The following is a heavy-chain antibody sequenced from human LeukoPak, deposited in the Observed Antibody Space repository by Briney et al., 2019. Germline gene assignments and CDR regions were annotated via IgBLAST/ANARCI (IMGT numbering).Heavy chain of an antibody. V-gene: IGHV4-34*01. CDR1: GGSISSYY. J-gene: IGHJ4*02. Sequence: SETLSLTCTVSGGSISSYYWSWIRQPPGKGLEWIGEINHSGSTNYNPSLKSRVTISEDTSKNQFSLKLSSVTAADTAVYYCARGQYSSGWYQYWGQGTLVTVSS. CDR3: ARGQYSSGWYQY. CDR2: INHSGST. D-gene: IGHD6-19*01.